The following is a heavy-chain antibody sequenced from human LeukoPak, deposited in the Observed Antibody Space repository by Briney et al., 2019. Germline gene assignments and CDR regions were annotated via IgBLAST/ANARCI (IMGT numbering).Heavy chain of an antibody. D-gene: IGHD4-23*01. Sequence: GASVKVSFKASAYTFTDYYVHWVRQAPGQGLEWMGWINPNSGGTKYAQKFQGRVTMTRDTSFSTAHMELSRLRSVGSAVYYFARETPMVVTRNGLDFWGQGTMVTVFS. CDR1: AYTFTDYY. CDR3: ARETPMVVTRNGLDF. CDR2: INPNSGGT. V-gene: IGHV1-2*02. J-gene: IGHJ3*01.